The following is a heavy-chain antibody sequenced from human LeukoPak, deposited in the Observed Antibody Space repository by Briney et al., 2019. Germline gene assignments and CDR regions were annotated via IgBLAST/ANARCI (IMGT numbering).Heavy chain of an antibody. Sequence: GGSLRLSCAPSGLSFSSYTIHWVRQAPGRGLEWVAVISYDGSNKYYADSVKGRFTISRDNSKNTLYLQMNSLRAEDTAVYYCARGIAVAVDYYYGMDVWGQGTTVTVSS. D-gene: IGHD6-19*01. CDR3: ARGIAVAVDYYYGMDV. J-gene: IGHJ6*02. CDR2: ISYDGSNK. CDR1: GLSFSSYT. V-gene: IGHV3-30-3*01.